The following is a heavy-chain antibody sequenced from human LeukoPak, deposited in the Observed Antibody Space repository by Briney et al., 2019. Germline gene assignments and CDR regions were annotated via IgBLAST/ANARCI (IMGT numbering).Heavy chain of an antibody. J-gene: IGHJ4*02. V-gene: IGHV4-61*01. D-gene: IGHD4-17*01. CDR1: GGSLSSGSYY. CDR2: IYYSGST. CDR3: ASSTVTVDY. Sequence: SDTLSLTCTVSGGSLSSGSYYWRWLRQPPGTGLEWIGYIYYSGSTNYNPSLKSRVTISVDTSKNQFSLKLSSVTAADTAVYYCASSTVTVDYWGQGTLVTVSS.